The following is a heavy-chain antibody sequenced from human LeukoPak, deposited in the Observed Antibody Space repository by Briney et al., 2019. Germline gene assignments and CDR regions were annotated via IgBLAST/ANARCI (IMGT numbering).Heavy chain of an antibody. CDR2: IRSKAYGATT. CDR1: GFILGDYA. D-gene: IGHD3-22*01. Sequence: GGSLRLSCTASGFILGDYAMSWVRQAPGKGLEWVGFIRSKAYGATTEYAASVKGRFTISRDDSKSIAYLQMNSPKTEDTAVYYCTRDTAEFYDSSGYAGDWGQGTLVTVSS. CDR3: TRDTAEFYDSSGYAGD. V-gene: IGHV3-49*04. J-gene: IGHJ4*02.